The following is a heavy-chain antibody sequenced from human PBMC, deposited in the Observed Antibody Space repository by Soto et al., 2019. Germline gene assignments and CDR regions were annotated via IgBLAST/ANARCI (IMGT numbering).Heavy chain of an antibody. CDR3: IRGGSPYYYDY. CDR1: GFIFSGSA. J-gene: IGHJ4*02. V-gene: IGHV3-73*01. CDR2: ILSKAGNYAT. Sequence: EVQRVESGGGLVQPGGSLKLSCAASGFIFSGSAVHWVRQASGKGLEWVGRILSKAGNYATAYPASMKGRFTISSDDSENMAFLQMNSLKTEDTAVYYCIRGGSPYYYDYWGQGTLVAVSS.